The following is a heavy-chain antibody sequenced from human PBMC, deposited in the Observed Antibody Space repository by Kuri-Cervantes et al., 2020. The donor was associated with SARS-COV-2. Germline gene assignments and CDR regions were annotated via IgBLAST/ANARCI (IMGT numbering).Heavy chain of an antibody. Sequence: GGSLRLSCASSGFTFSDYDMHWVRQAPGKGLEWVAVIWYDGRNTYYTGSVKGRFTISRDNSKNMLYLEVNSLRAEDTAVYHCARNHSMDVWGTGTAVIVSS. CDR3: ARNHSMDV. CDR1: GFTFSDYD. CDR2: IWYDGRNT. V-gene: IGHV3-33*08. J-gene: IGHJ6*03.